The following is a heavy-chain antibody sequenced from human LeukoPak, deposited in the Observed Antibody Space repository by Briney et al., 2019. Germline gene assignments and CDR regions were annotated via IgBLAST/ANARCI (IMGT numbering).Heavy chain of an antibody. Sequence: GGSLRLSCAASGFTFDDYAMHWVRQAPGKGLEWVSGISWNSDSIGYAVSVKGRFTISRDNAKNSLYLEMNSLRAEDTALYYCGKGPRVFDSSGYLDYWGQGTLVTVFS. CDR1: GFTFDDYA. CDR3: GKGPRVFDSSGYLDY. CDR2: ISWNSDSI. D-gene: IGHD3-22*01. V-gene: IGHV3-9*01. J-gene: IGHJ4*02.